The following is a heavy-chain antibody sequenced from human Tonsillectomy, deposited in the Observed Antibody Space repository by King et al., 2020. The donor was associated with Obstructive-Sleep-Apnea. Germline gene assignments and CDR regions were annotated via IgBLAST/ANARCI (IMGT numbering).Heavy chain of an antibody. CDR3: ARAAGEVTGLVYFDS. CDR1: GYTCNSYG. V-gene: IGHV1-18*01. J-gene: IGHJ4*02. D-gene: IGHD3-10*01. Sequence: VQLVESGAEVKKPGASVKVSCRASGYTCNSYGITWVRQAPGQGLEWMGGINTYNGKTNYAQKFQGRVTLTTDTTTSTAYMDLRSLRSDDTAIYYCARAAGEVTGLVYFDSWGQGTLVTVSS. CDR2: INTYNGKT.